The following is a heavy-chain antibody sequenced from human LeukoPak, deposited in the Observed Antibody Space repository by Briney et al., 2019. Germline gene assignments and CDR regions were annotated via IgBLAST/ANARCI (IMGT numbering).Heavy chain of an antibody. V-gene: IGHV3-23*01. CDR2: ITKNGDKT. CDR1: VFAFSNYA. CDR3: ARDSYGANAY. Sequence: TGGSLRLSCVASVFAFSNYAMRWVPQAPGKGLEWVSTITKNGDKTYYADSVKGRFAISRDNSKNTMYLQVDSLRAEDTALYYCARDSYGANAYWGQGTLVTVSS. J-gene: IGHJ4*02. D-gene: IGHD1-26*01.